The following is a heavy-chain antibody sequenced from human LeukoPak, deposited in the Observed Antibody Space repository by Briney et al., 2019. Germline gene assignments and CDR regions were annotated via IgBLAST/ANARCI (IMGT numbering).Heavy chain of an antibody. J-gene: IGHJ6*04. CDR2: INPNSSGT. D-gene: IGHD2-2*01. CDR1: GYTFTGYY. Sequence: ASVKVSCKASGYTFTGYYMHWVRQAPGQGLEWMGWINPNSSGTNYAQKFQGWVTMTRDTSISTAYMELSRLRSDDTAVYYCARAAPVVPGVYYYGMDVWGKGTTVTVSS. V-gene: IGHV1-2*04. CDR3: ARAAPVVPGVYYYGMDV.